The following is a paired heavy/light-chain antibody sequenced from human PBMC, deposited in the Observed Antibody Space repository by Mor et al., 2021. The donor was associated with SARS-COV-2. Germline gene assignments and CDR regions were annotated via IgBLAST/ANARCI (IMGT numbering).Heavy chain of an antibody. CDR1: GFTFRNSA. CDR3: AADVGNGIEVG. J-gene: IGHJ4*02. Sequence: QMQLVQSGSEVKKPGTSVKVSCKTSGFTFRNSAMQWVRQARGHRLEWIGWIVVGNGNTNYAQKFQKRVSITRDMSANTAYMELTGLRSEDTAVFYCAADVGNGIEVGWGQGTLVTVSS. D-gene: IGHD1-1*01. V-gene: IGHV1-58*02. CDR2: IVVGNGNT.
Light chain of an antibody. CDR1: SGHSTYA. J-gene: IGLJ3*02. Sequence: QLVLTQSPSASASLGASVKLTCTLSSGHSTYAIAWHQQQPEKGPRYLMRVNSDGSHDKGDGIPDRFLGSSSGAERYLTISSLQSEDEADYYCQTWGPGIRVFGGGTKLTVL. V-gene: IGLV4-69*01. CDR3: QTWGPGIRV. CDR2: VNSDGSH.